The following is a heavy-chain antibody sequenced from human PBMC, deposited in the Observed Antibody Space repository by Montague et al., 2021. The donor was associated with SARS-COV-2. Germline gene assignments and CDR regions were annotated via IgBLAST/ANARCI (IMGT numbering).Heavy chain of an antibody. CDR1: GDSISSNNW. CDR2: TYHGGST. Sequence: LSLTCAVSGDSISSNNWWNWVRQAPGKGLEWIGETYHGGSTNYNPSLKSRVTISVDKTKNQLYLKMRSVTAADTAVYYCARDLRQWLADYYYYGLDVWGQGTTVTVSS. V-gene: IGHV4-4*02. CDR3: ARDLRQWLADYYYYGLDV. J-gene: IGHJ6*02. D-gene: IGHD6-19*01.